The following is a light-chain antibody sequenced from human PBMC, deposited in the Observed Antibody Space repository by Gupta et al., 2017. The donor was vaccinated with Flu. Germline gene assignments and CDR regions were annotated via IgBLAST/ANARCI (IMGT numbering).Light chain of an antibody. V-gene: IGLV3-25*02. CDR1: ALTKKY. J-gene: IGLJ2*01. CDR3: HSTDITGTYRV. CDR2: KDN. Sequence: SYELTQPPSMSVSPGQTARITCSGDALTKKYAYWYQQKPGQAPVLLIYKDNERPSGIPERVSGSSSGTTVTLTISGVQAEDEADYYCHSTDITGTYRVFGGGTKLTVL.